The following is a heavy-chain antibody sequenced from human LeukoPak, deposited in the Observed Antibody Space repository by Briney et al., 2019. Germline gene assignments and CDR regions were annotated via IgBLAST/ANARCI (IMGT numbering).Heavy chain of an antibody. CDR1: GLTFSSYS. CDR3: ARVKRGNSGYPDY. CDR2: ISSSSSTI. J-gene: IGHJ4*02. V-gene: IGHV3-48*02. D-gene: IGHD3-22*01. Sequence: GRSLRLSCAPSGLTFSSYSMNWVRHAPKGGLEWVSYISSSSSTIYYADSVKGRSTISRDNAKNSLYLQMNSLGDEDTAVYYCARVKRGNSGYPDYWGQGTLVTVSS.